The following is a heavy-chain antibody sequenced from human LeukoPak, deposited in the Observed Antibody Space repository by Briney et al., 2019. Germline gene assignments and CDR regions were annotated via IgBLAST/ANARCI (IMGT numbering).Heavy chain of an antibody. CDR2: INTNTGNP. Sequence: ASVKVSCKASGYTFTSYAMNWVRQAPGQGLEWMGWINTNTGNPTYAQGFTGRFVFSLDTSVSTAYLQISSLKAEDTAVYYCARGYDSSGYLLYYYYGMDVWGQGTTVTVSS. J-gene: IGHJ6*02. CDR3: ARGYDSSGYLLYYYYGMDV. V-gene: IGHV7-4-1*02. CDR1: GYTFTSYA. D-gene: IGHD3-22*01.